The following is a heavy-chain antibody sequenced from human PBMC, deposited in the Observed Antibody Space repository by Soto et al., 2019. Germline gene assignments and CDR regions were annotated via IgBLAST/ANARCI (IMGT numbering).Heavy chain of an antibody. CDR3: TRAASNYYDTSGYPQDYYSKMDF. Sequence: EVQLVESGGGLVQPGGSLRLSCAASGFMFSSYSMNWVRQAPGRGLEWVAYITTGSDTIHYADSVKGRFTMSRDNATNTLYLHMNSRRDEDTAVYFCTRAASNYYDTSGYPQDYYSKMDFWGQGTTVTVSS. D-gene: IGHD3-22*01. V-gene: IGHV3-48*02. CDR1: GFMFSSYS. J-gene: IGHJ6*02. CDR2: ITTGSDTI.